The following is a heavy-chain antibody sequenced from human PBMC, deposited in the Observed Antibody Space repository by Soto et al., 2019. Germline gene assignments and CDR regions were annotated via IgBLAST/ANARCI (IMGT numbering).Heavy chain of an antibody. V-gene: IGHV1-46*01. J-gene: IGHJ4*02. CDR2: INPSGGST. Sequence: QVQLVQSGAEVKKPGASVKLSCKASGYTFTSYYLHWVRQAPGQGLEWMGIINPSGGSTTYAQKFQGRVTMTRDTSTSTVYMELSSLRSEDSAMYYCARETAAAYYFDYWGQGTLVTVSS. CDR3: ARETAAAYYFDY. D-gene: IGHD2-15*01. CDR1: GYTFTSYY.